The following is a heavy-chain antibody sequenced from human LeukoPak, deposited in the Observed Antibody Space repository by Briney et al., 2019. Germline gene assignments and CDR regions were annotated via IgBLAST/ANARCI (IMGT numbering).Heavy chain of an antibody. V-gene: IGHV3-74*01. Sequence: PGGSLRLSCAASGFTFSGYWIHWVRQAPGKGLVWASRISTDGSSTNYADSVKGRFTISRDNAKNTLYLQMNSLRADDTAVYYCAGGRSGNDGLFDYWGQGTRVTVSS. CDR3: AGGRSGNDGLFDY. J-gene: IGHJ4*02. CDR1: GFTFSGYW. D-gene: IGHD1-1*01. CDR2: ISTDGSST.